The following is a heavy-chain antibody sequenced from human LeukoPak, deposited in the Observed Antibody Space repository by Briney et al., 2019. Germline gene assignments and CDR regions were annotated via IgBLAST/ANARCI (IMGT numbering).Heavy chain of an antibody. D-gene: IGHD2-15*01. V-gene: IGHV4-39*07. J-gene: IGHJ4*02. CDR2: IHHRGTT. CDR3: ARRDDSLFDY. CDR1: GGSISTNTYY. Sequence: SETPSLTCIVSGGSISTNTYYWGWIRLPPGKGLEWIGEIHHRGTTYYNPSLRSRVTISVDTSKNQFSLKLSSVTAADTAVYYCARRDDSLFDYWGQGTLVTVSS.